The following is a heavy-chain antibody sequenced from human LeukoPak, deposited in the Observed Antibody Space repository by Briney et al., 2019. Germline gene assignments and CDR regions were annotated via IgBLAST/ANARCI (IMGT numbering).Heavy chain of an antibody. CDR3: ARIGTTVAAGTADY. D-gene: IGHD6-13*01. V-gene: IGHV3-11*01. J-gene: IGHJ4*02. CDR1: GFKFRDYY. CDR2: ISGSGDAR. Sequence: GGSLRLSCAASGFKFRDYYMGWIRQAPGKRLEWVSYISGSGDARPYADSVKGRFTVSRNNAIDSLYLQMDSLGAEDTAVYYCARIGTTVAAGTADYWGQGTQVTVSS.